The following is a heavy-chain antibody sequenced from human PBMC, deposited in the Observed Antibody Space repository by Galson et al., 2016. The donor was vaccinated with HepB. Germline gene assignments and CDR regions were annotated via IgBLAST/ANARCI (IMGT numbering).Heavy chain of an antibody. J-gene: IGHJ4*02. V-gene: IGHV3-74*03. CDR1: GFIFSDYW. Sequence: SLRLSCAASGFIFSDYWMHWVRQVPGKGLVWVSRIHGDGSGVLYADSVKGRFIISRDNAKNTVDLQMNSLRAEDTAVYYCARYYGSGYIPLDFWGQGALVTVS. CDR3: ARYYGSGYIPLDF. D-gene: IGHD3-10*01. CDR2: IHGDGSGV.